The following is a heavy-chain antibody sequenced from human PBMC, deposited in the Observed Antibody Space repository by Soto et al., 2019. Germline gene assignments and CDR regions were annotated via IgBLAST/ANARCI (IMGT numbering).Heavy chain of an antibody. D-gene: IGHD1-20*01. CDR1: GGSFSGYY. CDR2: XYXXXST. J-gene: IGHJ4*02. Sequence: XTLSLTCAVYGGSFSGYYWSWIRQPPGXXXXXXXXXYXXXSTXXTKXXXXXXXIXXXQXXXQLYMRMRSVTAEETAVYYCATYKRLIVDYWGRGTLVTVSS. CDR3: ATYKRLIVDY. V-gene: IGHV4-34*10.